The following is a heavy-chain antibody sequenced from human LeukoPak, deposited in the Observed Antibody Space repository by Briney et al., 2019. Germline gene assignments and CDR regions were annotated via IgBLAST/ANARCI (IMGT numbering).Heavy chain of an antibody. CDR2: FDPEDGEA. CDR1: GYTLTELS. Sequence: ASVKVSCKVSGYTLTELSMHWVRQAPGKGLEWMGGFDPEDGEAIYAQKLQGRVTMTEDTSTDTAYMELSSLRSEDTAVYYCATVGSGSPYRYGMDVWGKGTTVTVSS. CDR3: ATVGSGSPYRYGMDV. V-gene: IGHV1-24*01. D-gene: IGHD3-10*01. J-gene: IGHJ6*04.